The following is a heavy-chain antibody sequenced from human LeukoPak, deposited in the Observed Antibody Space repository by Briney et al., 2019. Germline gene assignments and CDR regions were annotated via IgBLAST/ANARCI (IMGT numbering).Heavy chain of an antibody. D-gene: IGHD2-21*01. CDR3: ARHGERGEGIDY. Sequence: SETLSLTCTVSSASISTYYWSWIRQPPGKGLEWIGYIYHSGTSNYNPSLKSRVTMSVDTSKSQFSLKLSSVTAADTAVYYCARHGERGEGIDYWGQGTLVTVSS. V-gene: IGHV4-59*08. CDR2: IYHSGTS. J-gene: IGHJ4*02. CDR1: SASISTYY.